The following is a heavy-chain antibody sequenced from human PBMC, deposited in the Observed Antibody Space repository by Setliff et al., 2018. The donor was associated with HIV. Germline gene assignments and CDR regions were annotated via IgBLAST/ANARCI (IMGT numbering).Heavy chain of an antibody. D-gene: IGHD3-9*01. V-gene: IGHV3-21*01. CDR2: ISSSSSYI. J-gene: IGHJ4*02. CDR3: VRDAYDMLTGYSPFDY. CDR1: GFTFSSYS. Sequence: AGGSLRLSCAASGFTFSSYSMNWVRQAPGKGLEWVSFISSSSSYIYYSDSVKGRFTISRDDAKNSLYLQMSSLRAEDTAVYFCVRDAYDMLTGYSPFDYWGQGTLVTVSS.